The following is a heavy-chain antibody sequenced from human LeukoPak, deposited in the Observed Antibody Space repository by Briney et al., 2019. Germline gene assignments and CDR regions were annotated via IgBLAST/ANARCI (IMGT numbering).Heavy chain of an antibody. J-gene: IGHJ4*02. CDR3: ARGRAAAGNYFDY. D-gene: IGHD6-13*01. CDR1: GFTFSGYW. CDR2: IYSDGSSA. V-gene: IGHV3-74*01. Sequence: GGSLRLSCAASGFTFSGYWMHWVRQAPGKGLVWVSRIYSDGSSATYADSVKGRFTTSRDNTKNTLYLEMNSLGVEDTAVYYCARGRAAAGNYFDYWGQGTLVTVSS.